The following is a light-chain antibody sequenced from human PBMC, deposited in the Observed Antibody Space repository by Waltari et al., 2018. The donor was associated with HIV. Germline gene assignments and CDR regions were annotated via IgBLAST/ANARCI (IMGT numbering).Light chain of an antibody. CDR1: TSDVVVYNY. CDR3: SSYTSSSTVV. CDR2: DVS. V-gene: IGLV2-14*01. Sequence: QSALTKPASGSGLPGQSIPFPGPGPTSDVVVYNYVSCYQQNPGKAPKLMIYDVSKRPSGVSNRFSGSKSGNTASLTISGLQAEDEADYYCSSYTSSSTVVFGGGTKLTVL. J-gene: IGLJ2*01.